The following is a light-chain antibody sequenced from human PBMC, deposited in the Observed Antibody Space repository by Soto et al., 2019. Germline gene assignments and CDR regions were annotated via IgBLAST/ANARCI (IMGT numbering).Light chain of an antibody. CDR1: QGISSA. CDR3: QQFNTYPPYT. J-gene: IGKJ2*01. Sequence: AIQLTQSPSSLSASVGDRVTITCRASQGISSALAWYQRKPGKTPKLLIYDASSLESGVPSRFSGSGSGTDFTLTISSLQPEDFAIYYCQQFNTYPPYTFGQGTKLEIK. CDR2: DAS. V-gene: IGKV1-13*02.